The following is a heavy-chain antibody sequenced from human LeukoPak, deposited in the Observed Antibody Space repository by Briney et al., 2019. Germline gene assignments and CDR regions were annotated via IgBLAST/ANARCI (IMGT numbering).Heavy chain of an antibody. CDR2: IYADGST. CDR1: GGSISNYF. D-gene: IGHD2-15*01. Sequence: SETLSLTCSISGGSISNYFWGWIRQPAGKGLEWIGRIYADGSTYDNPSLRSRLTLSLDTSKNRFSLKLSSVTAADTAVYYCARHSRCSGGSCYSGVTAPLDPWGQGTLVTVSS. J-gene: IGHJ5*02. CDR3: ARHSRCSGGSCYSGVTAPLDP. V-gene: IGHV4-4*07.